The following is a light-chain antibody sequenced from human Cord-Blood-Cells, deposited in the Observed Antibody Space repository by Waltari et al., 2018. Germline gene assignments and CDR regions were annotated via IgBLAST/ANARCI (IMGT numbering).Light chain of an antibody. CDR3: CSYAGSSTGV. J-gene: IGLJ3*02. Sequence: QSALTQPASVSGSPGQSITISCTGTSSDVGSYNLVSWYQQHPGKAPTLMIYEVSKRPSGGANHFSGSKSGNTASLKIAGLQAEDEADYYCCSYAGSSTGVFGGGTKLTVL. V-gene: IGLV2-23*02. CDR1: SSDVGSYNL. CDR2: EVS.